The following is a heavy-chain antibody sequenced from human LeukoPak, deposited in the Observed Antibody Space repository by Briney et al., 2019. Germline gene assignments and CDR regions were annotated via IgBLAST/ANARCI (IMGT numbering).Heavy chain of an antibody. V-gene: IGHV4-39*01. CDR1: GGSISSSSYY. CDR2: IYYSGST. J-gene: IGHJ4*02. D-gene: IGHD4-17*01. CDR3: ARPDPNGDDDY. Sequence: SETLSLTCTVSGGSISSSSYYWGWIRQPPGKGLEWIGGIYYSGSTYYNPSLKSRVTISIDTSKNQFSLKLSSVTAADTAVYYCARPDPNGDDDYWGQGTLVTVSS.